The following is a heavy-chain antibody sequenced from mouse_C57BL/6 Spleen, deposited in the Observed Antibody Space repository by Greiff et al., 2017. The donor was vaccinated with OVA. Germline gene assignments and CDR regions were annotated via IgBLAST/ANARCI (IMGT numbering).Heavy chain of an antibody. Sequence: EVQGVEPGGGLVKPGGSLKLSCAASGFTFSSYAMSWVRQTPEKRLEWVATISDGGSYTYYPDNVKGRFTISRDNAKNNLYLQMSHLKSEDTAMYYCVLRSNCGKNYFDYWGQGTTLTVSS. J-gene: IGHJ2*01. CDR2: ISDGGSYT. V-gene: IGHV5-4*01. CDR1: GFTFSSYA. CDR3: VLRSNCGKNYFDY. D-gene: IGHD2-5*01.